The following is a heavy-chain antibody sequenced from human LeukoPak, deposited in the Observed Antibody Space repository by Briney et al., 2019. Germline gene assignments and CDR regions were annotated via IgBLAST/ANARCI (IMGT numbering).Heavy chain of an antibody. CDR2: IWYDGSNK. CDR1: GFTFSSYG. CDR3: ARDYSSSPPFDS. Sequence: PGGSLRLSCAASGFTFSSYGMPWVRQAPGKGLEWVAVIWYDGSNKYYADSVKGRFTISRDNSKNTLYLQMNSLGAEDTAVYYCARDYSSSPPFDSGGRGPLVTVP. J-gene: IGHJ4*02. D-gene: IGHD6-6*01. V-gene: IGHV3-33*01.